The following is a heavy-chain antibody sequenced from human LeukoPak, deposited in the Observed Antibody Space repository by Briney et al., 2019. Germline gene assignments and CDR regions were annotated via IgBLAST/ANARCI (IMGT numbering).Heavy chain of an antibody. CDR3: ARDVWNDVGGFDY. CDR1: GFTFSSYS. D-gene: IGHD1-1*01. CDR2: ISSSSSYI. Sequence: GGSLRLSCAASGFTFSSYSMNWVRQAPGKGLEWVSSISSSSSYIYYADSVKGRFTISRDNAENSLYLQMNSLRAEDTAVYYCARDVWNDVGGFDYWGQGTLVTVSS. V-gene: IGHV3-21*01. J-gene: IGHJ4*02.